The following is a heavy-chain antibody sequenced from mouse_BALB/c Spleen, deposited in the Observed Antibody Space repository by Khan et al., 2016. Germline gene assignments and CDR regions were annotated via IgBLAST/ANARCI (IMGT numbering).Heavy chain of an antibody. Sequence: VQLQQSGAELVKPGASVKLSCTASGFNIKDTYMHWVKQRPEQGLEWIGRIDPANGNTKYDLKFQGKATITADTSSNTAYLQLSSLTSEDTAVXYCARSPYEYDVGFAYWGQGTLVTVSA. CDR3: ARSPYEYDVGFAY. V-gene: IGHV14-3*02. CDR2: IDPANGNT. J-gene: IGHJ3*01. CDR1: GFNIKDTY. D-gene: IGHD2-4*01.